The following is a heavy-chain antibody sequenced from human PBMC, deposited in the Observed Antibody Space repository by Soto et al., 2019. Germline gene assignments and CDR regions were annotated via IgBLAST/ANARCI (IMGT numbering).Heavy chain of an antibody. D-gene: IGHD6-19*01. CDR1: GGTFSRYA. V-gene: IGHV1-69*12. Sequence: QVQLVQSGAEVKKPGSSVKVSCKASGGTFSRYAISWVRQAPGQGLEWMGGITPMFGTANYAQKFQGRVTITADESTSTVHRELRRLTSEDTAVYYCAQTLGAAVAGPGRFDLWGRGTLVIVSS. CDR2: ITPMFGTA. CDR3: AQTLGAAVAGPGRFDL. J-gene: IGHJ2*01.